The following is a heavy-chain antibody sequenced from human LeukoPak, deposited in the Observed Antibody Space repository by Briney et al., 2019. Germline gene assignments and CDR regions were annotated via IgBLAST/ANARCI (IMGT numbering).Heavy chain of an antibody. J-gene: IGHJ3*02. V-gene: IGHV3-21*01. D-gene: IGHD3-22*01. Sequence: KPGGSLRLSCAASGFTFSSNSMNWVRQAPGKGLEWVSSISSSSSYIFYADSVKGRFTISRDNAKKSLYLQMNSLRAEDTAVYYCARDRGALRYDTSGFAFDIWGQGTMVTVSS. CDR1: GFTFSSNS. CDR2: ISSSSSYI. CDR3: ARDRGALRYDTSGFAFDI.